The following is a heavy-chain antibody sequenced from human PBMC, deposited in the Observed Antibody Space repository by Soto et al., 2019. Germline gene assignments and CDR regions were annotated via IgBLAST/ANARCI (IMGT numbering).Heavy chain of an antibody. CDR3: AKYQVRVVVAAAFDY. J-gene: IGHJ4*02. CDR2: ISYDGSNK. CDR1: GFTFSSYG. Sequence: QVQLVESGGGVVHPGRSLRLSCAASGFTFSSYGMHWVRQAPGKGLGWVAVISYDGSNKYYADSVKGRFTISRDNSKNTLYLQMNSLRDEDTAVYYCAKYQVRVVVAAAFDYWGQGTLVTVSS. V-gene: IGHV3-30*18. D-gene: IGHD2-15*01.